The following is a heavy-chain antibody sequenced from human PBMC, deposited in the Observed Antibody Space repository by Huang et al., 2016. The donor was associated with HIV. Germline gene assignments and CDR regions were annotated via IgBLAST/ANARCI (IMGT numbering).Heavy chain of an antibody. CDR2: LYPGDSDT. Sequence: EVLLVQSGAEVKKPGESLKISCKGYGYSFTSHWIAWVVQMPGKGLEWMGILYPGDSDTRCSPSFQGLVTISAVKAINTAYLQWSSLKASDTAMYYCARRPDYHGMDVWGQGTTVIVSS. CDR1: GYSFTSHW. V-gene: IGHV5-51*01. D-gene: IGHD3-10*01. CDR3: ARRPDYHGMDV. J-gene: IGHJ6*02.